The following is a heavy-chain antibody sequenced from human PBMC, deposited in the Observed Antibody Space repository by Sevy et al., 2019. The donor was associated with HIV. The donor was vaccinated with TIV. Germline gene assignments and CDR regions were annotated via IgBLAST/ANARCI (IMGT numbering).Heavy chain of an antibody. Sequence: GGSLRLSCAASGFSFSIYWMSWVRQAPGKGLEWVATMKQGGSEEDYVDSVKGRFTISRDNAKNSLFLQMNSLSAEDTDVYYCVREGLGGYSYSLDYWGHGTLVTVSS. J-gene: IGHJ4*01. V-gene: IGHV3-7*01. D-gene: IGHD5-18*01. CDR1: GFSFSIYW. CDR3: VREGLGGYSYSLDY. CDR2: MKQGGSEE.